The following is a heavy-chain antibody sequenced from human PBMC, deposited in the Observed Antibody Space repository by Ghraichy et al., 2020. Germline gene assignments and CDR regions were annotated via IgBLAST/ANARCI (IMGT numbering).Heavy chain of an antibody. J-gene: IGHJ4*02. CDR2: ISGSGGST. Sequence: SCAASGFTFSSYAMSWVRQAPGKGLEWVSAISGSGGSTYYADSVKGRFTISRDNSKNTLYLQMNSLRAEDTAVYYCAKDTHAGSSGWYGGNFDYWGQGTLVTVSS. V-gene: IGHV3-23*01. D-gene: IGHD6-19*01. CDR3: AKDTHAGSSGWYGGNFDY. CDR1: GFTFSSYA.